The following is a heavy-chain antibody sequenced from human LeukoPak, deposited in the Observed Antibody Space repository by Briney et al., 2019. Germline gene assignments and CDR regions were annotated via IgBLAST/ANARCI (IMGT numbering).Heavy chain of an antibody. V-gene: IGHV4-30-2*01. CDR3: VRGSTVTSLTY. CDR2: IYQSGNT. Sequence: KPSETLSLTCAVSGGSISGGPYSWSWIRQPPGKGLEWIGYIYQSGNTYYNPSLSSRVTMSVDRSKNHFSLTLNSVTAADTAVYYCVRGSTVTSLTYWGQGTLVTVSP. D-gene: IGHD4-17*01. J-gene: IGHJ4*02. CDR1: GGSISGGPYS.